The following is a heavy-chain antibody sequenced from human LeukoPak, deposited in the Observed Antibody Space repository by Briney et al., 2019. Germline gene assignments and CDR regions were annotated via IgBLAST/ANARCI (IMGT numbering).Heavy chain of an antibody. J-gene: IGHJ3*02. Sequence: ASVKVSCKASGYTFTGYYMLWVRQAPGQGLEWMGWISPNSGGTNYAQKFQGRVTMTRDKSISTAYMELSRLRSDDTAVYYCAGTMVRGGIKRGAFDIWGQGTMVTVSS. V-gene: IGHV1-2*02. CDR2: ISPNSGGT. D-gene: IGHD3-10*01. CDR1: GYTFTGYY. CDR3: AGTMVRGGIKRGAFDI.